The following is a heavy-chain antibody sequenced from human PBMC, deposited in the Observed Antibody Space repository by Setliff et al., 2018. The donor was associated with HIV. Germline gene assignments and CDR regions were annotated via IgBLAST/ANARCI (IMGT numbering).Heavy chain of an antibody. V-gene: IGHV4-38-2*01. Sequence: PSETLSLTCAVSGYSISSGYYWGWIRQPPGRGLEWIGNIYHSGGTHYNPSLRSRVTISVDTSKNHFSLELTSVTAADTAVYYCARIDPGKYWSSDYWGPGTLVTVSS. CDR1: GYSISSGYY. CDR2: IYHSGGT. J-gene: IGHJ4*02. D-gene: IGHD2-8*02. CDR3: ARIDPGKYWSSDY.